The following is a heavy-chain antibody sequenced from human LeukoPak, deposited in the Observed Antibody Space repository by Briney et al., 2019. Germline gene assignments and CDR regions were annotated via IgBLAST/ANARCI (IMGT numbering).Heavy chain of an antibody. CDR1: GGSISSGDHY. J-gene: IGHJ5*02. D-gene: IGHD3-3*01. CDR2: IYYSGST. V-gene: IGHV4-30-4*08. CDR3: ARVYYDFWSGSQNWFDP. Sequence: SQTLSLTCTVSGGSISSGDHYWSWIRQPPGKGLEWIGYIYYSGSTYYNPSLKSRVTISVDTSKNQFSLKLSSVTAADTAVYYCARVYYDFWSGSQNWFDPWGQGTLVTVSS.